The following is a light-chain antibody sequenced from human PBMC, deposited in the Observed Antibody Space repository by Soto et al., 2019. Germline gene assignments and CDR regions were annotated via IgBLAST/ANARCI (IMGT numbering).Light chain of an antibody. CDR3: QQSYSSPPT. J-gene: IGKJ1*01. V-gene: IGKV1-39*01. Sequence: DIQMTQSPSSLSASVEDRVIITCRASQSISNHLNWYQQKPGKAPKLLIFAASSLQSGDPSRFSGSRSGPDFTLPISSLQPEDFATYYCQQSYSSPPTFGQGTKVEIK. CDR2: AAS. CDR1: QSISNH.